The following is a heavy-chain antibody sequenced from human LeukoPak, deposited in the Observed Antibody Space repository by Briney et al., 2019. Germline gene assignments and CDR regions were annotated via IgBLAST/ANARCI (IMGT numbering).Heavy chain of an antibody. CDR3: ARRLRFGAGFDY. Sequence: SETLSLTCAVYGGSFSGYYWSWIRQPPGKGLEWIGEITHSGSTNYNPALKSRVTISVDTPKNQFSLKLSSVTAADTAVYYCARRLRFGAGFDYWGQGTLVTVSS. D-gene: IGHD3-10*01. V-gene: IGHV4-34*01. CDR1: GGSFSGYY. J-gene: IGHJ4*02. CDR2: ITHSGST.